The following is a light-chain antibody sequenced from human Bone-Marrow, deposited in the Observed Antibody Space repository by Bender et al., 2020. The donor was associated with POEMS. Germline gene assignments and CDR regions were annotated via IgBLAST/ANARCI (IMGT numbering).Light chain of an antibody. CDR1: ALPKQY. Sequence: SYELTQPPSVSVSPGQTATITCSGDALPKQYAYWYQQKEGQAPVLVIYKDSERPSGIPERFSGSSSGTIVTLTISGVQAEDEADYYCQSADSSGNYPYVFGTGTKVTVL. CDR2: KDS. V-gene: IGLV3-25*03. J-gene: IGLJ1*01. CDR3: QSADSSGNYPYV.